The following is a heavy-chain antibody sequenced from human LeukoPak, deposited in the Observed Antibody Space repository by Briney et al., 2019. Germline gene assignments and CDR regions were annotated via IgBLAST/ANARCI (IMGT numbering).Heavy chain of an antibody. CDR2: IYYSGST. J-gene: IGHJ3*02. CDR1: GGSISSYY. Sequence: PSETLSLTCTVSGGSISSYYWSWIRQPPGKGLEWIGYIYYSGSTNYNPSLKSRVTISVDTSKNQFSLKLSSVTAADTAVYYCASRRAQRAFDIWAKGQWSPSLQ. CDR3: ASRRAQRAFDI. V-gene: IGHV4-59*01. D-gene: IGHD6-25*01.